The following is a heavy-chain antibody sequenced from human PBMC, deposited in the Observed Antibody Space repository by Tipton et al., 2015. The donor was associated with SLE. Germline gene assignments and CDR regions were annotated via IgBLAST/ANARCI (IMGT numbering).Heavy chain of an antibody. D-gene: IGHD3-22*01. Sequence: TLSLTCTVSGGSISSYYWSWIRQPPGKGLEWIGNVFYSGRTNYNPSLKSRVTISVDTYNNQFSLNLSSVTAADTAVYYCARDSNFNSGYAFDIWGQGTKVTVSS. CDR1: GGSISSYY. J-gene: IGHJ3*02. V-gene: IGHV4-59*01. CDR3: ARDSNFNSGYAFDI. CDR2: VFYSGRT.